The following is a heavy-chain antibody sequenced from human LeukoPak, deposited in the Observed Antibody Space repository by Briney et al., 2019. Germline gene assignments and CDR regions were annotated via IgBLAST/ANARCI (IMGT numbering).Heavy chain of an antibody. Sequence: GASVKVSCKASGYIFTSSYIHWVRQAPGQGLEWMGMINPSGGSTGYAQKFQGRVTMTEDTSTDTAYMELSSLRSEDTAVYYCATMGFFVFVAFDIWGQGTMVTVSS. D-gene: IGHD1-1*01. CDR2: INPSGGST. J-gene: IGHJ3*02. CDR1: GYIFTSSY. V-gene: IGHV1-46*01. CDR3: ATMGFFVFVAFDI.